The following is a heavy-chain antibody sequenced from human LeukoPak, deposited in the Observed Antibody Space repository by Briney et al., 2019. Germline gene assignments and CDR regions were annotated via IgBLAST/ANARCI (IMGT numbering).Heavy chain of an antibody. CDR3: ARPTGVRGVTLRLSYGMDV. Sequence: PGGSLRLSCAASGFTFSSYAMHWVRQAPGKGLEWVAVISYDGSNKYYADSVKGRFTISRDNSKNTLYLQMNSLRAEDTAVYYCARPTGVRGVTLRLSYGMDVWGQGTTVTVSS. CDR1: GFTFSSYA. J-gene: IGHJ6*02. D-gene: IGHD3-10*01. CDR2: ISYDGSNK. V-gene: IGHV3-30-3*01.